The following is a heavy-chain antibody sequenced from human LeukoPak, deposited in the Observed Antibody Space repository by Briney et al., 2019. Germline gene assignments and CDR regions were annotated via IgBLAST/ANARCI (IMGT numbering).Heavy chain of an antibody. Sequence: GGSLRLSCAASVFTFSTYNMNWVRQAPGKGLEWVSSISSSSSYIYYADSVKGRFTISRDNAKNSLYLQMNSLRAEDTAVYYCARGAPARFDYWGQGTLVTVSS. CDR1: VFTFSTYN. V-gene: IGHV3-21*01. CDR3: ARGAPARFDY. J-gene: IGHJ4*02. CDR2: ISSSSSYI.